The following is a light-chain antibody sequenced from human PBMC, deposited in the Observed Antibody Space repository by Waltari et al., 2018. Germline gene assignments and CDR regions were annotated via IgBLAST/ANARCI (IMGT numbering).Light chain of an antibody. CDR2: ADD. V-gene: IGLV3-21*02. Sequence: YVLTHSSSMSVTPGQTARIVCGGRHIGTHGVHWYQRKAGQAPLLVLPADDTRPSGIPDRFSGTNSGDTATLTISGVEAEDEADYFCQVCDSHTVVFGGGTNLTVL. CDR3: QVCDSHTVV. CDR1: HIGTHG. J-gene: IGLJ2*01.